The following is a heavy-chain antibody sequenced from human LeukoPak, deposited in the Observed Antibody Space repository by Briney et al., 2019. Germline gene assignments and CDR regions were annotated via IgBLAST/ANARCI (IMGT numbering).Heavy chain of an antibody. D-gene: IGHD2-15*01. CDR2: ISGSGGST. J-gene: IGHJ4*02. CDR3: VRYCSGGSCYPFDY. CDR1: GFTFSSYA. V-gene: IGHV3-23*01. Sequence: GGSLRLSCAASGFTFSSYAMRWVRQAPGKGLEWVSAISGSGGSTYYADSVKGRFTISRDNSKNTLYLQMNSLRAEDTAVYYCVRYCSGGSCYPFDYWGQGTLVTVSS.